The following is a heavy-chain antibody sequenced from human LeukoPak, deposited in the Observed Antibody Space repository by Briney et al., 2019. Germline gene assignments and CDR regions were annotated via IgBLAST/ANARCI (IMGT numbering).Heavy chain of an antibody. CDR1: GYSFTNYW. CDR2: IYPGDSDT. V-gene: IGHV5-51*01. Sequence: GESLKISCKGSGYSFTNYWIAWVRQMPGKGLEWMGTIYPGDSDTGYSPSFQGQVTISADKSIRIAYLQWRSLKASDTAMYYCARHFDYVWGSYADYWGQGTLVTVSS. D-gene: IGHD3-16*01. J-gene: IGHJ4*02. CDR3: ARHFDYVWGSYADY.